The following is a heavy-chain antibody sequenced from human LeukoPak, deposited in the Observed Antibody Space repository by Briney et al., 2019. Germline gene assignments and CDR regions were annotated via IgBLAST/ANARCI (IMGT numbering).Heavy chain of an antibody. CDR2: IYYSGST. V-gene: IGHV4-59*01. D-gene: IGHD3-9*01. CDR1: GGSISSYY. Sequence: PSETLSLTCTVSGGSISSYYWSWIRQPPGKGLEWIGYIYYSGSTNYNPSLKSRVTISVDTSKNQFSLKLSSVTAADTAVYYCARSGLELRYFDWLFPPLDYWRQGTLVTVSS. J-gene: IGHJ4*02. CDR3: ARSGLELRYFDWLFPPLDY.